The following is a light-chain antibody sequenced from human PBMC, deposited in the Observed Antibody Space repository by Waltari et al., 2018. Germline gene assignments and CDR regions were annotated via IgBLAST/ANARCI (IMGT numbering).Light chain of an antibody. CDR2: DAS. CDR1: TGAVTSGHF. J-gene: IGLJ2*01. V-gene: IGLV7-46*01. CDR3: LLSFSGADVV. Sequence: PSLTVSPGGTVTLTCGSNTGAVTSGHFPYWFQQKPGQAPVTLIYDASNRHSWTPARFSGSLLGGKAALTLSGAQPEDEADYYCLLSFSGADVVFGGGTKLTVL.